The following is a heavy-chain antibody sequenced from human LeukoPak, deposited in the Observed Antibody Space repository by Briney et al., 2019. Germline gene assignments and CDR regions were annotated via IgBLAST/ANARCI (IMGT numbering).Heavy chain of an antibody. CDR1: GFTFSSYG. J-gene: IGHJ5*02. D-gene: IGHD2-2*01. V-gene: IGHV3-33*01. CDR3: ARGDIVVVPAAPRFDP. Sequence: PGGSLRLSCAASGFTFSSYGMHWVRQAPGKGLEWVAVIWYDGSNKCYADSVKGRFTISRDNSKNTLYLQMNSLRAEDTAVYYCARGDIVVVPAAPRFDPWGQGTLVTVSS. CDR2: IWYDGSNK.